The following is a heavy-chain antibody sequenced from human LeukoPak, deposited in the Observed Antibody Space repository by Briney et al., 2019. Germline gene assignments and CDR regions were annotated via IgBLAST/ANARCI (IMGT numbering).Heavy chain of an antibody. CDR1: GGSFSGYY. CDR3: ARDTVPAASMNWFDP. V-gene: IGHV4-34*01. D-gene: IGHD2-2*01. Sequence: SETLSLTCAVYGGSFSGYYWSWIRQPPGKGLEWIGEINHSGSTNYNPSLKSRVTISVDTSKNQFSLKLSSVTAADTAVYYCARDTVPAASMNWFDPWGQGTLVTVSS. CDR2: INHSGST. J-gene: IGHJ5*02.